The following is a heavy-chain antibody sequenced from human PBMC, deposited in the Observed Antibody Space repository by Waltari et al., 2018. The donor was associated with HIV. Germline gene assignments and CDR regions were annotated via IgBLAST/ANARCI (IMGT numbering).Heavy chain of an antibody. V-gene: IGHV4-4*07. CDR3: ARGGDYYGSGSHHYYYYGMDV. Sequence: QVQLQESGPGLVKPSETLSLTCTVSGGSISSYYRSWIRKPAGKGLEWIGRIYTCGSTNYNPSLKSRVTMSVDTSKNQFSLKLSSVTAADTAVYYCARGGDYYGSGSHHYYYYGMDVWGQGTTVTVSS. CDR1: GGSISSYY. CDR2: IYTCGST. D-gene: IGHD3-10*01. J-gene: IGHJ6*02.